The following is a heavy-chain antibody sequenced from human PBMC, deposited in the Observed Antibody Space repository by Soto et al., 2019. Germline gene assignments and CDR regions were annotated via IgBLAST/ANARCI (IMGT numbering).Heavy chain of an antibody. D-gene: IGHD3-16*01. CDR1: GFNFGHYA. CDR2: LSLDRSNE. V-gene: IGHV3-30-3*01. CDR3: ARVEYTFGTPFLDY. Sequence: QVQLVESGGGVVQPGRSLRLSCSASGFNFGHYAMHWVRQAPGKGLEWVAALSLDRSNEYYADSLRGRFTISRDNSKNTLYLQMNSLRAEDTDVYYCARVEYTFGTPFLDYWGQGTLVTVSS. J-gene: IGHJ4*02.